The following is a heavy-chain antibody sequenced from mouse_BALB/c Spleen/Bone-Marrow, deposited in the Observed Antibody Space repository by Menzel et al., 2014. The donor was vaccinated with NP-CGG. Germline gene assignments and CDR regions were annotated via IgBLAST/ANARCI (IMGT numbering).Heavy chain of an antibody. V-gene: IGHV5-2*01. Sequence: EVQVVESGGGLAQPGESLKLSCESNEYEFPSHDMSWVRKTPEKRLELVAAINSDGGITNYPDTMERRFTISRDNTKKTLYLQMSSLRSEDTALYYCARHGFYYAMDYWGQGTSVTVSS. CDR1: EYEFPSHD. CDR3: ARHGFYYAMDY. CDR2: INSDGGIT. J-gene: IGHJ4*01.